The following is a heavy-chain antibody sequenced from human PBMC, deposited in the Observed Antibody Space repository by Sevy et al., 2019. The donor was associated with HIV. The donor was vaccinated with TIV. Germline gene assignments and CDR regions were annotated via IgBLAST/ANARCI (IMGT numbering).Heavy chain of an antibody. CDR1: GFTFSSYW. CDR2: INQDGSEK. D-gene: IGHD2-15*01. Sequence: GGSLRLSCAASGFTFSSYWMHWVRQAPGKGLEWVANINQDGSEKYYVDSVKGRFTISRDNAKNSLFLQMNSLRAEDTAVYYCAGALGSSVGYWGQGTLVTVSS. V-gene: IGHV3-7*04. CDR3: AGALGSSVGY. J-gene: IGHJ4*02.